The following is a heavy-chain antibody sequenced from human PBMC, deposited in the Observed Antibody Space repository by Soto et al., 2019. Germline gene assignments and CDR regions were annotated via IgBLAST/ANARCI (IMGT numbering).Heavy chain of an antibody. CDR2: IYYSGST. CDR3: ASSYSSGWARAPYGMDV. Sequence: QVQLQESGPGLVKPSETLSLTCTVSGGSISSYYWSWIRQPPGKGLEWIGYIYYSGSTNYNPSRKSRETIPVVTYKNQYSLMLSSVTAADTAVYYCASSYSSGWARAPYGMDVWGQGTTVTVSS. D-gene: IGHD6-19*01. V-gene: IGHV4-59*01. J-gene: IGHJ6*02. CDR1: GGSISSYY.